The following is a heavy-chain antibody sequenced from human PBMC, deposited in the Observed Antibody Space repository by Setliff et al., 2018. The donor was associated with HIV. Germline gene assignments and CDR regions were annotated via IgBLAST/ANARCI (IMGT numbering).Heavy chain of an antibody. Sequence: GGSLRLSCAASGFTFSSCWVTWVRQAPGKGLEWVSSISGSSGYEYYADSVKGRFTISRDSAKNSLYLQTSSLRAEDTAVYYCAREVYRYDDGSESMDVWGKGTTVTVSS. J-gene: IGHJ6*03. V-gene: IGHV3-21*06. CDR1: GFTFSSCW. CDR3: AREVYRYDDGSESMDV. D-gene: IGHD5-18*01. CDR2: ISGSSGYE.